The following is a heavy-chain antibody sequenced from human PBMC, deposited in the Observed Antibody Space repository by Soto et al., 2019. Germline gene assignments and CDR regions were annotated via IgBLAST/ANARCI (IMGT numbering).Heavy chain of an antibody. CDR1: GFTVSRNY. V-gene: IGHV3-66*01. D-gene: IGHD3-3*01. CDR2: IYSGGTT. Sequence: GGSLRLSCAASGFTVSRNYMSWVRQAPGKGLEWVSIIYSGGTTYYADSVKGRFTISRDNSKNTLYLQMNSLRAEDTAVYYCATVAGVVYYYMDVWGQGTTVTVSS. J-gene: IGHJ6*03. CDR3: ATVAGVVYYYMDV.